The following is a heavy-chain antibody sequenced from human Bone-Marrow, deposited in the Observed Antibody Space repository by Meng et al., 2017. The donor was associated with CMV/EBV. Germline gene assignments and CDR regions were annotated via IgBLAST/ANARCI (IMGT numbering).Heavy chain of an antibody. CDR2: ISSSSSYI. CDR3: ASGGWYSSGWYDY. CDR1: GFTFSSYS. Sequence: GESLKLSCAASGFTFSSYSMNWVRQAPGKGLEWVSSISSSSSYIYYADSVKGRFTISRDNAKNSLYLQMNSLRAEDTAVYYCASGGWYSSGWYDYWGQGTLVTVSS. J-gene: IGHJ4*02. D-gene: IGHD6-19*01. V-gene: IGHV3-21*01.